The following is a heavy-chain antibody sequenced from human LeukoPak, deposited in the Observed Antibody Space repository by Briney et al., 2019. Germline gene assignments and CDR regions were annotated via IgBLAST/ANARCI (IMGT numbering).Heavy chain of an antibody. D-gene: IGHD3-10*01. CDR3: ARVYGSGSYYTLDY. Sequence: GASVKVSCKASGYTFTSYAMHWVRQAPGQGLEWMGWINAGNGNTKYSQKFQGRVTITRDTSASTAYMELSSLRSEDTAVYYCARVYGSGSYYTLDYWGQGTLVTVSS. CDR2: INAGNGNT. CDR1: GYTFTSYA. V-gene: IGHV1-3*01. J-gene: IGHJ4*02.